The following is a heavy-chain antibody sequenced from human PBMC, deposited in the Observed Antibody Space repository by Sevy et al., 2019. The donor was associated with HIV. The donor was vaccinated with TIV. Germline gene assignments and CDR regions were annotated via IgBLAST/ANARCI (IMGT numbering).Heavy chain of an antibody. CDR2: IYHSGST. J-gene: IGHJ6*02. CDR1: GGSISSSNW. Sequence: SETLSLTCAVSGGSISSSNWWSWVRQPPGKGLEWIREIYHSGSTNYNPSLKSRVTISVDKSKNQFSLKLSSVTAADTAVYYCARVITGTTEDYYYYSMDVWGQGTTVTVSS. CDR3: ARVITGTTEDYYYYSMDV. V-gene: IGHV4-4*02. D-gene: IGHD1-7*01.